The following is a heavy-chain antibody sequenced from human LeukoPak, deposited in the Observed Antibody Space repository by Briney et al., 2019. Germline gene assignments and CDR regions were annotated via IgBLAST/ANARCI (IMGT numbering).Heavy chain of an antibody. CDR1: GFTFSSYS. V-gene: IGHV3-21*01. Sequence: PGGSLRLSCAASGFTFSSYSMNWVRQAPGKGLEWVSSISGSSSYIYYADSVKGRFTISRDNAKNSLYLQMNSLRAEDTAVYYCARAGGYYDFWSGGEGNYFDYWGQGTLVTVSS. J-gene: IGHJ4*02. CDR2: ISGSSSYI. D-gene: IGHD3-3*01. CDR3: ARAGGYYDFWSGGEGNYFDY.